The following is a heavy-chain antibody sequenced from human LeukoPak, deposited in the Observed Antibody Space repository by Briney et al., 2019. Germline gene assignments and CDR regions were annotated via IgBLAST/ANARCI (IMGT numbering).Heavy chain of an antibody. CDR1: GFIFDDYA. J-gene: IGHJ4*02. CDR3: AKDCGLRLGELSSTLFDY. CDR2: TSWHSGSI. Sequence: GGSLRLSCAASGFIFDDYAIHWVRQAPGKGLEWVSGTSWHSGSIGYADSVKGRFTISRDNAKNSLYLQMNCLRAEDMALSYCAKDCGLRLGELSSTLFDYWGQGTLVTVSS. D-gene: IGHD3-16*02. V-gene: IGHV3-9*03.